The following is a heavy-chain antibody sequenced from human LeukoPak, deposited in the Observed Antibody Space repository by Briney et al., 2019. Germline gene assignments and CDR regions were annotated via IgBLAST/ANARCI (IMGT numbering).Heavy chain of an antibody. V-gene: IGHV3-30*04. CDR3: AKTLGYCSSTSCNTYYYYYGMDV. J-gene: IGHJ6*02. CDR1: GFTFSNYA. D-gene: IGHD2-2*02. CDR2: ISYDGSNK. Sequence: HTGRSLRLSCAASGFTFSNYAMHWVRQAPGKGLEWVAVISYDGSNKYYADSVKGRFTISRDNSKNTLYLQMNSLRAEDTAVYYCAKTLGYCSSTSCNTYYYYYGMDVWGQGTTVTVSS.